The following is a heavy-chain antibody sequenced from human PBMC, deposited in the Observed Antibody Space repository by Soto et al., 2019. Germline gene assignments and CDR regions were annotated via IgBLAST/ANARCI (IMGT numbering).Heavy chain of an antibody. D-gene: IGHD2-2*01. CDR1: GYSFTSYW. Sequence: PGESLKISCKGSGYSFTSYWIGWVRQMPGKGLEWMGIIYPGDSDTRYSPSFQGQVTISADKSISTAYLQWSSLKASDTAMYYCARLLGYCSSTSCYGMEYYYYGMDVWGQGTTVPVSS. CDR3: ARLLGYCSSTSCYGMEYYYYGMDV. J-gene: IGHJ6*02. CDR2: IYPGDSDT. V-gene: IGHV5-51*01.